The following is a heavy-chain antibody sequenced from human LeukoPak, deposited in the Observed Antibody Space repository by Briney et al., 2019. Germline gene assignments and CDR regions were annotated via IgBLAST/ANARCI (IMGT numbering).Heavy chain of an antibody. CDR1: GFTFRSYG. CDR3: ARALFNYDSSGLTY. CDR2: IWYDGSNK. V-gene: IGHV3-33*01. Sequence: GGSLRLSCAASGFTFRSYGMHWVRQAPGKGLEWVALIWYDGSNKYYAGSVKGRFTISRDNSKNTLYLQMNSLRAEDTAVYYCARALFNYDSSGLTYWGQGTLVTVSS. J-gene: IGHJ4*02. D-gene: IGHD3-22*01.